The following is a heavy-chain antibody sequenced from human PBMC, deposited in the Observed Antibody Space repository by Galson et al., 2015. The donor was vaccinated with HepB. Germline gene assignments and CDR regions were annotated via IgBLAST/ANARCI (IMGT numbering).Heavy chain of an antibody. CDR3: ARGSTTIRVGFDY. D-gene: IGHD3-16*01. Sequence: SLRLSCAASGFTVSSNYMSWVRQAPWKGLEWVSVIYSGGSTYYADSVKGRFTISRHNSKNTLYLQMNSLRAEDTAVYYCARGSTTIRVGFDYWGQGTLVTVSS. CDR1: GFTVSSNY. CDR2: IYSGGST. V-gene: IGHV3-53*04. J-gene: IGHJ4*02.